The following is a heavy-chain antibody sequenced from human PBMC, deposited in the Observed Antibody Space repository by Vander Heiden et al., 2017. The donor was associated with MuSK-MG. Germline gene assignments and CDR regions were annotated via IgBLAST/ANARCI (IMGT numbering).Heavy chain of an antibody. J-gene: IGHJ4*02. V-gene: IGHV4-31*02. Sequence: SISSGGYYWSWIRQHPGKGLEWIGNISYSGSTYYTPSLKSRITISVDTSKNQFSLKLTSVTAADTAVYYCATTRDRRFDFWGQGTLVTVSS. CDR3: ATTRDRRFDF. CDR2: ISYSGST. CDR1: SISSGGYY.